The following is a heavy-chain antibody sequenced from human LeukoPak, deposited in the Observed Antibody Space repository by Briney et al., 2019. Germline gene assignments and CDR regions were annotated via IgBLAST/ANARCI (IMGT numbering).Heavy chain of an antibody. CDR2: IYYSGST. V-gene: IGHV4-59*01. J-gene: IGHJ5*02. CDR3: ARDGNWFDP. Sequence: SETLSLTCTVSGGSISSYYWSWIWQPPGKGLEWIGYIYYSGSTNYNPSLKSRVTISVDTSKNQFSLKLSSVTAADTAVYYCARDGNWFDPWGQGTLVTVSS. CDR1: GGSISSYY.